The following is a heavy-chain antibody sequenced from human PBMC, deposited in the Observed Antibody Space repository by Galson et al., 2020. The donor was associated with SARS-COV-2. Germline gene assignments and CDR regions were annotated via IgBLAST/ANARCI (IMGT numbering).Heavy chain of an antibody. CDR2: IYYSGST. V-gene: IGHV4-39*01. J-gene: IGHJ1*01. D-gene: IGHD6-6*01. CDR1: GGSISSSTHY. CDR3: ARHPTISGSSSAAYFQH. Sequence: SETLSLTCTVSGGSISSSTHYWGWIRQPPGKGLEWIGSIYYSGSTYYNPSLKSRVTISVDTSKNQFSLQLNSVTAADTAVYFCARHPTISGSSSAAYFQHWGQGTQVTVSP.